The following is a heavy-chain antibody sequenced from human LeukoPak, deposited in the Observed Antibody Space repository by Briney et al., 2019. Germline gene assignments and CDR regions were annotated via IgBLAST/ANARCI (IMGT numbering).Heavy chain of an antibody. J-gene: IGHJ4*02. V-gene: IGHV4-61*02. CDR1: GGSISNGSYY. D-gene: IGHD4-17*01. Sequence: SETLSLTCTVSGGSISNGSYYWSWIRQPAGKGLEWIGRIYTSGSTNYNPSLKSRVTISVDTSKNQFSLKLSSVTAADTAVYFCAGDYGDYYFDYWGQGTLVTVSS. CDR2: IYTSGST. CDR3: AGDYGDYYFDY.